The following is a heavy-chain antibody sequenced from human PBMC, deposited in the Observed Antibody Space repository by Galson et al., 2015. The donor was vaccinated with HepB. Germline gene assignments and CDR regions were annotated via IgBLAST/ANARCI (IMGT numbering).Heavy chain of an antibody. D-gene: IGHD2-2*01. CDR1: GGTFSSYA. V-gene: IGHV1-69*13. CDR2: ITPIFGTA. CDR3: ATETYCSSTSCSLGIDP. Sequence: SVKVSCKASGGTFSSYAISWVRQAPGQGLEWMGGITPIFGTANYAQKLQGRVTITADESTSTAYMELSSLRSEDTAVYYCATETYCSSTSCSLGIDPWGQGTLVTVSS. J-gene: IGHJ5*02.